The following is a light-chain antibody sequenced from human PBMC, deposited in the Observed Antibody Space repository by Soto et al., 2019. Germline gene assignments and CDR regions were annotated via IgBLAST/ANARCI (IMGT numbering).Light chain of an antibody. Sequence: SYELPQPPSVSVAPGQTARITCEENNIGSKSVHWYQQKPGQAPVLVVFDDSDRPSGIPDRFSGSNSRNTATLTINSVEAGDEADYYCQVWDNDSYHFVFGSGTKVTVL. J-gene: IGLJ1*01. CDR2: DDS. V-gene: IGLV3-21*02. CDR3: QVWDNDSYHFV. CDR1: NIGSKS.